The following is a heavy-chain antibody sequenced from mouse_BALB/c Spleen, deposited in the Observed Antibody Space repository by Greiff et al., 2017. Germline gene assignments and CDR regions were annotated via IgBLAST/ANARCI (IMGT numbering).Heavy chain of an antibody. CDR1: GFTFSDYY. CDR3: ARDQGAD. V-gene: IGHV5-4*02. J-gene: IGHJ4*01. Sequence: EVQLEESGGGLVKPGGSLKLSCAASGFTFSDYYMYWVRQTPEKRLEWVATISDGGSYTYYPDSVKGRFTISRDNAKNNLYLQMSSLKSEDTAMYYCARDQGADWGQGTSVTVSS. D-gene: IGHD3-2*02. CDR2: ISDGGSYT.